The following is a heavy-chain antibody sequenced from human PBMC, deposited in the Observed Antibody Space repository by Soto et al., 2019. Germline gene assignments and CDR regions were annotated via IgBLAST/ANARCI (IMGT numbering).Heavy chain of an antibody. J-gene: IGHJ4*02. CDR3: ARVRNSLYWEVVSYFDY. D-gene: IGHD2-15*01. V-gene: IGHV1-18*01. CDR1: GYTFTSYG. CDR2: ISAYNGNT. Sequence: QVQLVQSGAEVKKPGASVKVSCKASGYTFTSYGISWVRQAPGQGLEWMGWISAYNGNTNYAQKLQGRVTMTTDTSTSTAYMERRSLRSDDTAVYYCARVRNSLYWEVVSYFDYWGQGTLVTVSS.